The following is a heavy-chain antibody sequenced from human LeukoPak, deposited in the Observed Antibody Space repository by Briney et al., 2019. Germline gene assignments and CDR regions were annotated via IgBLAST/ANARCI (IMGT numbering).Heavy chain of an antibody. CDR3: ARDNDRYYFDY. V-gene: IGHV4-59*12. Sequence: KASETLSLTCTVSGGSISSYYWSWIRQPPGKGLEWIGYIYYSGSTNYNPSLKSRVTISVDTSKNQFSLKLSSVTAADTAVYYCARDNDRYYFDYWGQGTLVTVSS. CDR1: GGSISSYY. CDR2: IYYSGST. J-gene: IGHJ4*02. D-gene: IGHD1-14*01.